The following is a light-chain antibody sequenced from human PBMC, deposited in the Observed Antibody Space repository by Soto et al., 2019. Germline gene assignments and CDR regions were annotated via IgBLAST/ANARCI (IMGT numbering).Light chain of an antibody. CDR1: QSVGSY. CDR2: DAS. CDR3: KQRRDWPST. J-gene: IGKJ4*01. Sequence: DMVLTQSPATLSFSPGDRPTLSCRPSQSVGSYLGWYQQRPGQAPRLLIYDASNRATGIPDRFSGRGSGTAITLTICSLEPEDCAVYYSKQRRDWPSTFGGGTNVEIK. V-gene: IGKV3-11*01.